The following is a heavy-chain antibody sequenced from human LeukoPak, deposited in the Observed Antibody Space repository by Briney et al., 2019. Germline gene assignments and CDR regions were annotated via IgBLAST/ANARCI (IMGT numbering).Heavy chain of an antibody. D-gene: IGHD1-26*01. J-gene: IGHJ4*02. CDR2: IYLSGST. CDR3: ARDGGATGGGFDY. Sequence: SETLSLTCTVSGYSISSGYYWGCIRQPPGKGLEWIGSIYLSGSTYYNPSLKSRVTISVDTSKNQFSLKLSSVTAADTAVYYCARDGGATGGGFDYWGQGTLVTVSS. V-gene: IGHV4-38-2*02. CDR1: GYSISSGYY.